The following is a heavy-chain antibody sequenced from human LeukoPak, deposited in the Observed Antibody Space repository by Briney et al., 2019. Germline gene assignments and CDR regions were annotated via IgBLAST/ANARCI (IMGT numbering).Heavy chain of an antibody. CDR3: AKGGPRNSYGYFDY. CDR1: GFTFSSYA. D-gene: IGHD5-18*01. J-gene: IGHJ4*02. Sequence: TGGSLRLSCAASGFTFSSYAMSWVRQAPGKGLEWVSAISYSGGYTYYADSVKGRFTISRDNSKNTVYLQMDILRADDTAVYYCAKGGPRNSYGYFDYWGRGTLVTVSS. CDR2: ISYSGGYT. V-gene: IGHV3-23*01.